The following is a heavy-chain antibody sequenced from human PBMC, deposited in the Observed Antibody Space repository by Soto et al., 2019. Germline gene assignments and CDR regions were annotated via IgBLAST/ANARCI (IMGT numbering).Heavy chain of an antibody. V-gene: IGHV3-21*01. CDR3: ARGREAVAGTSWFDP. CDR1: GFTFSSYS. D-gene: IGHD6-19*01. J-gene: IGHJ5*02. CDR2: ISSSSNYI. Sequence: EVQLVESGGGLVKPGGSLRLSCAASGFTFSSYSMNWVRQAPGKGLEWVSSISSSSNYIYYADSVKGRLTNSRDNAKNSLYLQMNSLRAEDTAVYYCARGREAVAGTSWFDPWGQGTLVTVSS.